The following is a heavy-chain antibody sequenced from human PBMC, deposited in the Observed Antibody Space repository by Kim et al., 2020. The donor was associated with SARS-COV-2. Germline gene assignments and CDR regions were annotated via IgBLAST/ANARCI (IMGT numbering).Heavy chain of an antibody. D-gene: IGHD2-2*01. J-gene: IGHJ5*02. CDR2: IWYDGSKK. CDR3: ARGQYCSSSTCYVGWFDP. V-gene: IGHV3-33*01. CDR1: GFAFSIYG. Sequence: GGSLRLSCAASGFAFSIYGMHWVRQAPGKGLEWVAVIWYDGSKKYYADSVKGRFTIFRDNSKNTVYLQMNSLRVEDTAVYYCARGQYCSSSTCYVGWFDPWGQGTLVTVS.